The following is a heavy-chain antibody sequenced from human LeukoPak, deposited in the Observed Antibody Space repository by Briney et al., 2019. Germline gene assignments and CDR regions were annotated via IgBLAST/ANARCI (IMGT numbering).Heavy chain of an antibody. J-gene: IGHJ4*02. CDR3: ARGPYYDFWSGYYPSPPHYFDY. CDR1: GFTFSSYA. Sequence: GGSLRLSCAASGFTFSSYAMSWVRQAPGKGLEWVSAISGSGGSTYYADSVKGRFTISRDNSKNTLYLQMNSLRAEDTAVYYCARGPYYDFWSGYYPSPPHYFDYWGQGTLVTVSS. CDR2: ISGSGGST. V-gene: IGHV3-23*01. D-gene: IGHD3-3*01.